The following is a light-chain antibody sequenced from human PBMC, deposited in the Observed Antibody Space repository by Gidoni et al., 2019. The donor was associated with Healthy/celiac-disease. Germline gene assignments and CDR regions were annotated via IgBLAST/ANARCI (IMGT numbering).Light chain of an antibody. Sequence: SSVLTQPPSVPVAPGKTARITCEGNNIGSKSVHWYQQKPGQAPVLVIYYDSDRPSGIPERFSGSNSGNTATLTISRVEAGDEADYYCQVWDSSSDHVVFGGGTKLTVL. CDR1: NIGSKS. CDR2: YDS. V-gene: IGLV3-21*04. J-gene: IGLJ2*01. CDR3: QVWDSSSDHVV.